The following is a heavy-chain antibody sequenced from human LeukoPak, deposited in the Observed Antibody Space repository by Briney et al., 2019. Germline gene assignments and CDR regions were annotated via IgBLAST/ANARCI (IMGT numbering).Heavy chain of an antibody. CDR3: ARGDIVLMVYAIQLPALAAPFDY. Sequence: GGSLRLSCTVSGFTVSSNSMSWVRQAPGKGLEWVSFIYSDNTHYSDSVKGRFTISRDNSKNTLYLQMNSLRAEDTAVYYCARGDIVLMVYAIQLPALAAPFDYWGQGTLVTVSS. V-gene: IGHV3-53*01. J-gene: IGHJ4*02. D-gene: IGHD2-8*01. CDR2: IYSDNT. CDR1: GFTVSSNS.